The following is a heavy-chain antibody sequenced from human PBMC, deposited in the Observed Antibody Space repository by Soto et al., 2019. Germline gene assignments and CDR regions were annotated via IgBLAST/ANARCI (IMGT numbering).Heavy chain of an antibody. V-gene: IGHV3-15*01. D-gene: IGHD3-22*01. CDR1: GFTFSNAW. Sequence: SLRLSCAASGFTFSNAWMSWVRQAPGKGLEWVGRIKSKTDGGTTDYAAPVKGRFTISRDDSKNTLYLQMNSLKTEDTAVYYCTTDDRAAYSSGYYPLYYYYGMDVWGQGTTVTVSS. CDR2: IKSKTDGGTT. CDR3: TTDDRAAYSSGYYPLYYYYGMDV. J-gene: IGHJ6*02.